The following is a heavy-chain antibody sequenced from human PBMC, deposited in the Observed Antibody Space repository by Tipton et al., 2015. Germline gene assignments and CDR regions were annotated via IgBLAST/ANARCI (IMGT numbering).Heavy chain of an antibody. D-gene: IGHD5-12*01. CDR1: GGSFSGYY. V-gene: IGHV4-34*01. J-gene: IGHJ6*02. CDR2: INHSGST. CDR3: ARYSGYEGYYYYAMDV. Sequence: TLSLTCGVDGGSFSGYYWSWVRQPPGKGLEWIGEINHSGSTDYNPSLKSRVTISIDTSKNQLSLKLSSVTAADTAVYYCARYSGYEGYYYYAMDVWGQGTTVTVSS.